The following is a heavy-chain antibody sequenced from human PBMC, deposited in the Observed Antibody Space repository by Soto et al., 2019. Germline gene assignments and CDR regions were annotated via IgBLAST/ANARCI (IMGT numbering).Heavy chain of an antibody. J-gene: IGHJ4*02. D-gene: IGHD6-6*01. Sequence: ASVKVSCKASGGTFSSYAISWVRQAPGQGLEWMGGIIPIFGTANYAQKFQGRVTITADKSTSTAYMELSSLRSEDTAVYYCARAPAQEQLSSVWGQGTLVTVSS. CDR2: IIPIFGTA. V-gene: IGHV1-69*06. CDR3: ARAPAQEQLSSV. CDR1: GGTFSSYA.